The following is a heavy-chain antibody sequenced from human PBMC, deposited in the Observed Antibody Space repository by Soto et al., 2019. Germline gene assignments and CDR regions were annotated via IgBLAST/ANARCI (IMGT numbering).Heavy chain of an antibody. V-gene: IGHV4-39*01. CDR1: GGSISSSSYY. CDR3: ARSSGYYFDY. Sequence: SETLSLTCTVSGGSISSSSYYWGWIRQPPGKGLEWIGSIYYSGSTYYNPSLKSRVTISVDTSKNQFSLKLSSVTAADTAVYYCARSSGYYFDYWGQGTRVTVSS. D-gene: IGHD3-3*01. CDR2: IYYSGST. J-gene: IGHJ4*02.